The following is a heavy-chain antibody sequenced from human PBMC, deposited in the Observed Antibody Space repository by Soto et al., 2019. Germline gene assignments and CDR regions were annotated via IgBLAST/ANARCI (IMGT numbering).Heavy chain of an antibody. J-gene: IGHJ6*02. CDR3: AKDSTDCSSTSCYRYYYYGMDV. CDR2: ISGSGGST. V-gene: IGHV3-23*01. CDR1: GFTFSSYA. D-gene: IGHD2-2*01. Sequence: GGSLRLSCAASGFTFSSYAMSWVRQAPGRGLEWVSAISGSGGSTYYADSVKGRFTISRDNSKNTLYLQMNSLRAEDTAVYYCAKDSTDCSSTSCYRYYYYGMDVWGQGNTVTVSS.